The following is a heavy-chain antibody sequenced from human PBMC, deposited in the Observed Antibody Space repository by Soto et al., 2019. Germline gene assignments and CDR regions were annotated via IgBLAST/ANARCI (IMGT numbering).Heavy chain of an antibody. CDR1: GGSISSYY. J-gene: IGHJ4*02. Sequence: NPSETLSLTCTVSGGSISSYYWSWIRQPPGKGLEWIGYIYYSGSTNYNPSLKSRVTISVDTSKNQFSLKLSSVTAADTAVYYCARALYGGDGYNLGGYYFDYWGQGTLVTVSS. V-gene: IGHV4-59*01. CDR2: IYYSGST. CDR3: ARALYGGDGYNLGGYYFDY. D-gene: IGHD5-12*01.